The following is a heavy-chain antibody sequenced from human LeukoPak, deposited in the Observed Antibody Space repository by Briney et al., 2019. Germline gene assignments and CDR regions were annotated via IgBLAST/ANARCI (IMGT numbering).Heavy chain of an antibody. V-gene: IGHV1-69*05. D-gene: IGHD6-19*01. J-gene: IGHJ4*02. CDR2: IIPIFGTA. CDR1: GGTFSSYA. Sequence: ASVKVSCKASGGTFSSYAISWVRQAPGQGLEWMGGIIPIFGTANYAQKFQGRVTITTDESTSTAYMELSSLRSEDTAVYYCAKDLGSSGWYIDYWGQGTLVTVSS. CDR3: AKDLGSSGWYIDY.